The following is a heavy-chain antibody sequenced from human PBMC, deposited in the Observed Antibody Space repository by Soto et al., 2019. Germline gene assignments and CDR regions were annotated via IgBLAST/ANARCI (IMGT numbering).Heavy chain of an antibody. CDR3: AKAHPYYDILTGYPPDAFDI. D-gene: IGHD3-9*01. V-gene: IGHV3-23*01. CDR2: ISGSGGST. Sequence: GGSLRLSCAASGFTFSSYAMSWVRQAPGKGLEWVSAISGSGGSTYYADSVKGRFTISRDNSKNTLYLQMNSLRAEDTAVYYCAKAHPYYDILTGYPPDAFDIWGQGTMVTV. J-gene: IGHJ3*02. CDR1: GFTFSSYA.